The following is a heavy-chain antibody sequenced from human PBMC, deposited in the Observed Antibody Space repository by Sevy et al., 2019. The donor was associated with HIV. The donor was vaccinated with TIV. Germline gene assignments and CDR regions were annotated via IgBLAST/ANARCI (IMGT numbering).Heavy chain of an antibody. CDR3: AKDLYSSGWNAFDI. D-gene: IGHD6-19*01. CDR2: ISWNSGSI. J-gene: IGHJ3*02. CDR1: GFTFDDYA. Sequence: GGSLRLSCAASGFTFDDYAMHWVRQAPGKGLEWVSGISWNSGSIGYSDSVKGRFTISRDNAKNSLYLQMNSLRAEDTALYYCAKDLYSSGWNAFDIWGHGTMVTVSS. V-gene: IGHV3-9*01.